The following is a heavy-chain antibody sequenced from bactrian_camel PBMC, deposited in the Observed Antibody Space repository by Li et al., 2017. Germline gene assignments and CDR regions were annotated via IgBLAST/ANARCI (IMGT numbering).Heavy chain of an antibody. CDR1: GFTFDVSD. CDR3: AAEGKKWGVELTTDLILDPLEFTY. CDR2: IHSDGST. D-gene: IGHD5*01. Sequence: HVQLVESGGGSVQAGGSLRLSCTASGFTFDVSDMARYRQAPGKEREGVAAIHSDGSTVYADSVKGRFTISQDNAKSTLYLQMNSLRPEDTGMYYCAAEGKKWGVELTTDLILDPLEFTYWGQGTQVTVS. V-gene: IGHV3S55*01. J-gene: IGHJ4*01.